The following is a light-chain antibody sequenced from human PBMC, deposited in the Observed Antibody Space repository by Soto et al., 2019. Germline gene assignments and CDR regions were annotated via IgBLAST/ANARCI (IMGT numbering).Light chain of an antibody. J-gene: IGLJ2*01. CDR1: NSDIRGYKY. CDR2: DVD. V-gene: IGLV2-8*01. Sequence: QSVLTQPPSVSGSPGQSVTISCVRTNSDIRGYKYVSWYQQHPGKAPKLLIYDVDKRPSGVPDRFSGAKSDNTASLTVSGLQAEDEAIYFCSASGGNDYFALFGGGTKVTVL. CDR3: SASGGNDYFAL.